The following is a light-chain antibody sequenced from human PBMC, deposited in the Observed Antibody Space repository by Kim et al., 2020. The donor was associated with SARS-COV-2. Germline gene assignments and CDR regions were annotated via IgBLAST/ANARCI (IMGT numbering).Light chain of an antibody. J-gene: IGKJ4*01. Sequence: GARASPSRTARPNGGVSVAWYQQTPGQAPRLLIYDAAITAAGIPDRFSGSGSGTDFTLTIGSLAPEDFAIYDCQQRGSWPPALTFGGGTKVDIK. CDR2: DAA. CDR3: QQRGSWPPALT. V-gene: IGKV3-11*01. CDR1: PNGGVS.